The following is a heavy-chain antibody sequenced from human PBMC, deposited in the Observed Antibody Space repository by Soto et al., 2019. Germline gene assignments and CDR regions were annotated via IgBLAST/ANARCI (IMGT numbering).Heavy chain of an antibody. CDR2: ISGSGGST. CDR1: GFTFSSYA. CDR3: AKVKDSSGYQTYYFDC. V-gene: IGHV3-23*01. J-gene: IGHJ4*02. D-gene: IGHD3-22*01. Sequence: EVQLLESGGGLVQPGGSLRLSCAASGFTFSSYAMSWVRQAPGKGLEWVSAISGSGGSTYYADSVKGRFTISRDNSKNTLYLQMNSLRAEDTAVYYCAKVKDSSGYQTYYFDCWGQGTLVTVSS.